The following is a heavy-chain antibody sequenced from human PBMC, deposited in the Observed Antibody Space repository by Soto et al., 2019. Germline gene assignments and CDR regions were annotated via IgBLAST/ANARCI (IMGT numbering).Heavy chain of an antibody. CDR2: INHSGGT. CDR1: GGSFSGYY. CDR3: ARGTAELSSGRYASIDY. V-gene: IGHV4-34*01. J-gene: IGHJ4*02. D-gene: IGHD6-19*01. Sequence: PSETLSLTCAVYGGSFSGYYWTWIRQPPGKGLEWIGEINHSGGTNYYPSLKSRVTLSVDTSRNQFSLKLTSVTAADTAVYYCARGTAELSSGRYASIDYWGLGTVVTVSS.